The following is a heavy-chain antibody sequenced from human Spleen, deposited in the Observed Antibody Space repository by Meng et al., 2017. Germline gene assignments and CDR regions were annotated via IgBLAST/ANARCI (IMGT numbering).Heavy chain of an antibody. Sequence: QVQLVESGGGLVKPGGSLRLSCAASGFTFSDYYMGWIRQAPGKGLEWVSYMSSSITTIYYADSVKGRFTISRDNAMTSLYLQMNSLRAEDTAVYYCARDRSIGGSYGWTFDYWGQGTLVTVSS. J-gene: IGHJ4*02. D-gene: IGHD3-10*01. V-gene: IGHV3-11*01. CDR1: GFTFSDYY. CDR2: MSSSITTI. CDR3: ARDRSIGGSYGWTFDY.